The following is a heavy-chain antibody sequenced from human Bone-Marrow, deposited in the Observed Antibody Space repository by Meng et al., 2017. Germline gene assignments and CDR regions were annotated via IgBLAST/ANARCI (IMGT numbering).Heavy chain of an antibody. CDR3: TTDNFEGLRWCY. CDR1: GFTLSNAW. Sequence: GESLKISCAASGFTLSNAWMSWVRQAPGKGLEWVGRIRGKSDGGRTDYAAPVKGRFTMSRDDSTNTLYLQMNSLKTEDTAVYYCTTDNFEGLRWCYWGHGTLVTVSS. J-gene: IGHJ4*01. D-gene: IGHD4-23*01. V-gene: IGHV3-15*01. CDR2: IRGKSDGGRT.